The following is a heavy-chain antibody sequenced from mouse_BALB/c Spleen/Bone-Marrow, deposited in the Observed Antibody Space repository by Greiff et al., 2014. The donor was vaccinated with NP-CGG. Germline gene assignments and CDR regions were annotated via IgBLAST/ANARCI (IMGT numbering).Heavy chain of an antibody. CDR3: ARDYYGSSYGFAY. CDR1: GYSFTGYT. Sequence: EVHLVESGPELVKPGASMKMSCKASGYSFTGYTMNWVKQSHGKNLEWIGLINPYNGGTSYNQKFKGKATLTVDKSSSTAYMELLSLTSEDSAVYYCARDYYGSSYGFAYWGQGTLVTVSA. J-gene: IGHJ3*01. V-gene: IGHV1-18*01. D-gene: IGHD1-1*01. CDR2: INPYNGGT.